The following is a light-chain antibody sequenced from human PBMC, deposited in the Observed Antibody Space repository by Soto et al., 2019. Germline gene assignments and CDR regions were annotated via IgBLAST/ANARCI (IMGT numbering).Light chain of an antibody. CDR3: QQYNSYSPMYT. J-gene: IGKJ2*01. CDR1: QSISSW. V-gene: IGKV1-5*03. Sequence: DIQMTQSPSTLSASVGDRVTITCRASQSISSWLAWYQQKPGKAPKLLIYKASSLESGVPSRFSGSGSGIEFTLTISSLQPDDFATYYCQQYNSYSPMYTFGQGTKLEIK. CDR2: KAS.